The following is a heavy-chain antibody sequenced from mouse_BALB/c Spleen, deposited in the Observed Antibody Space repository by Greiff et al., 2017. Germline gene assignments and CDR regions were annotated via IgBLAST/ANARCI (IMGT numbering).Heavy chain of an antibody. CDR2: IWSGGST. J-gene: IGHJ3*01. V-gene: IGHV2-4-1*01. D-gene: IGHD2-3*01. Sequence: QVQLQQSGPGLVQPSQSLSITCTVSGFSLTSYGVHWVRQSPGKGLEWLGVIWSGGSTDYNAVFISRLSISKDNSKSQVFFKMNSLQADDTAIYYCARSGDGYYSWFAYWGQGTLVTVSA. CDR1: GFSLTSYG. CDR3: ARSGDGYYSWFAY.